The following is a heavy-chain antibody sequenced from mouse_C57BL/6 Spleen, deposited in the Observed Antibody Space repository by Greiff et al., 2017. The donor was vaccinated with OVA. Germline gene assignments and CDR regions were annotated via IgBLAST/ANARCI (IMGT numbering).Heavy chain of an antibody. Sequence: QVQLQQPGAELVKPGASVKLSCKASGYTFTSYWMHWVKQRPGQGLEWIGMIHPNSGSTNYNEKFKSKATLTVDKSSSTAYMQLSSLTSEDSAVYYGARGGDYDYDGVAYWGQGTLVTVSA. CDR2: IHPNSGST. J-gene: IGHJ3*01. V-gene: IGHV1-64*01. CDR1: GYTFTSYW. D-gene: IGHD2-4*01. CDR3: ARGGDYDYDGVAY.